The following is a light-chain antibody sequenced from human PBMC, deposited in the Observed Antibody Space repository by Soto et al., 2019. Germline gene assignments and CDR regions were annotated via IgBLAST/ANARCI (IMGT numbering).Light chain of an antibody. V-gene: IGKV3-20*01. CDR1: QSVRSSY. CDR2: GAS. J-gene: IGKJ4*01. CDR3: QQYGDSPT. Sequence: EIVLTQSPGTLSLSPGERATLSCRASQSVRSSYLAWYQQKPGQAPRLLIYGASSRATGIPDRFSGSGSWTDFTLTINRLEPEDLAVYYCQQYGDSPTFGGGTKVEIK.